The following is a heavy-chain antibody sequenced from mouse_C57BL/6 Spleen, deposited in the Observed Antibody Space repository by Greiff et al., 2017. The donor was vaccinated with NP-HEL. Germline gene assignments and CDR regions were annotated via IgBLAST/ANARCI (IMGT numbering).Heavy chain of an antibody. D-gene: IGHD2-3*01. CDR2: IYPGDGDT. Sequence: LQQSGASVKISCKASGYAFSSYWMNWVKQRPGKGLEWIGQIYPGDGDTNYNGKFKGKATLTADKSSSTAYMQLSSLTSEDSAVYFCARIYDGYYVDYWGQGTTLTVSS. CDR1: GYAFSSYW. V-gene: IGHV1-80*01. CDR3: ARIYDGYYVDY. J-gene: IGHJ2*01.